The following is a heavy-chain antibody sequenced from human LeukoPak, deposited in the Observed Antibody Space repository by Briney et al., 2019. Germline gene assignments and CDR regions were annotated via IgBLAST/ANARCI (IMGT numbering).Heavy chain of an antibody. D-gene: IGHD3-3*01. CDR3: ANDLGQGTIFGVVIMPAY. Sequence: AGGSLRLSCAASGFTFSSYWMNWARQAPGKGLEWVSAISGSGGSTYYADSVKGRFTISRDNSKNTLYLQMNSLRAEDTAVYYCANDLGQGTIFGVVIMPAYWGQGTLVTVSS. CDR1: GFTFSSYW. V-gene: IGHV3-23*01. CDR2: ISGSGGST. J-gene: IGHJ4*02.